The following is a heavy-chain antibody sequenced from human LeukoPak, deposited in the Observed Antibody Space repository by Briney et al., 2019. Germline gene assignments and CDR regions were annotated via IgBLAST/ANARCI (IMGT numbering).Heavy chain of an antibody. CDR1: GFTFSGFS. D-gene: IGHD3-10*01. V-gene: IGHV3-7*01. J-gene: IGHJ4*02. CDR2: IKQDGSER. Sequence: GGSLRLSCAASGFTFSGFSMSWVRQSPTKGLEWVANIKQDGSERYYVDPVKGRFTISRDNAKNSLSLQMNNLGVEDTAVYYCARAGSHWHYVYWGQGTVVTV. CDR3: ARAGSHWHYVY.